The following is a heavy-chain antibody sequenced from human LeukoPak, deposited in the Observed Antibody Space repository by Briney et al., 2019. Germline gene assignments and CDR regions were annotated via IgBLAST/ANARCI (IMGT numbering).Heavy chain of an antibody. Sequence: GGSQRLSCAASGFTFSNYAMSWVRQAPGKGLEWVSVIDDRGATTKYADSVKGRFTISRDNSKNTLYLQMNGLRAEDTAVYYCAKGVRVHSGPYYFDCWGQGTQVTVSS. J-gene: IGHJ4*02. CDR2: IDDRGATT. CDR3: AKGVRVHSGPYYFDC. D-gene: IGHD1-1*01. V-gene: IGHV3-23*01. CDR1: GFTFSNYA.